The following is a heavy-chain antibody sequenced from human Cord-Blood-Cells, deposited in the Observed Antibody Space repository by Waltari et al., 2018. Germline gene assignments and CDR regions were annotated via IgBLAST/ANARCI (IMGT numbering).Heavy chain of an antibody. CDR3: ARVLGYCSGGSCYYTS. Sequence: QQQLVQSGAEVKKPGASVKVSCKASGYTFTSYYIHWVRQAPGQGLEWMGIINPRGGSTSYAQKFQGRVTMTRDTSTSTVYMELSSLRSEDTAVYYCARVLGYCSGGSCYYTSWGQGTLVTVSS. J-gene: IGHJ4*02. V-gene: IGHV1-46*01. CDR1: GYTFTSYY. D-gene: IGHD2-15*01. CDR2: INPRGGST.